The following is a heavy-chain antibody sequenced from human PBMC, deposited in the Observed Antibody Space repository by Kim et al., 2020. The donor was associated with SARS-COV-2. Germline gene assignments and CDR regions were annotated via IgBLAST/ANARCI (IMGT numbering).Heavy chain of an antibody. CDR1: GFTFSSYA. J-gene: IGHJ5*02. CDR2: ISGSGGST. Sequence: GGSLRLSCAASGFTFSSYAMSWVRQAPGKGLEWVSAISGSGGSTYYADSVKGRFTISRDNSKNTLYLQMNSLRAEDTAVYYCAKVYGDYHFIGNWFDPWGQGTLVTVSS. V-gene: IGHV3-23*01. CDR3: AKVYGDYHFIGNWFDP. D-gene: IGHD4-17*01.